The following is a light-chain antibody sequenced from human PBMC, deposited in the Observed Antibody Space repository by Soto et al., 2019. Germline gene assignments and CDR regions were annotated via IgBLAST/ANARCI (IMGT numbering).Light chain of an antibody. CDR1: QSVSSSY. CDR3: QQYGSSLPLT. J-gene: IGKJ4*01. V-gene: IGKV3-20*01. CDR2: GAS. Sequence: EIVLTQSPGTLSLSPGERATLSCRASQSVSSSYLAWYQQKPGQAPRLLIYGASSRATGIPVRFSGSGSGTDFTLTISRLEPEDFAVYYCQQYGSSLPLTFGGGTKVEIK.